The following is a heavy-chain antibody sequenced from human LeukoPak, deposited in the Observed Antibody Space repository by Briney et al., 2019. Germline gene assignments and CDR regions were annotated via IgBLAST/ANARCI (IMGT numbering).Heavy chain of an antibody. D-gene: IGHD3-9*01. Sequence: GGSLRLSCAASGFTFGRHGMHWVRQAPGKGLEGVAFIRHDGSEKYYADSVKGRFTISRDSSENTVYLQMNSLRPEDTAVYYCAKDLSAGLRYFDWVYGLDYWGQGTLVTVSS. CDR2: IRHDGSEK. CDR3: AKDLSAGLRYFDWVYGLDY. CDR1: GFTFGRHG. J-gene: IGHJ4*01. V-gene: IGHV3-30*02.